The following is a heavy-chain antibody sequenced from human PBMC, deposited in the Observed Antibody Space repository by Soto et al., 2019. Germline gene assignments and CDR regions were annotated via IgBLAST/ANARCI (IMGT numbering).Heavy chain of an antibody. CDR1: GYTFSSYG. V-gene: IGHV3-33*01. J-gene: IGHJ5*02. CDR3: AREYSSSWQPYNWFDP. CDR2: IWYDGSNK. D-gene: IGHD6-13*01. Sequence: SCKASGYTFSSYGMHWVRQAPGKGLEWVAVIWYDGSNKYYADSVKGRFTISRDNSKNTLYLQMNSLRAEDTAVYYCAREYSSSWQPYNWFDPWGQGTLVTVSS.